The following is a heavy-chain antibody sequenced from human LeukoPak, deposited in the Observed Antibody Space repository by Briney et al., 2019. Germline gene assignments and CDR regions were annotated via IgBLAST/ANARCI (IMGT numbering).Heavy chain of an antibody. CDR2: VSLSGLT. CDR1: GGSITSTNW. CDR3: SGENGAFSPFGY. D-gene: IGHD2-8*01. Sequence: PSETLSLTCGVSGGSITSTNWWSWVRQPPGQGLEWIGEVSLSGLTNYNPSLSSRVIMALDTSKNHLSLNLTSVTAADTAVYYCSGENGAFSPFGYWGQGTLVTVPS. V-gene: IGHV4-4*02. J-gene: IGHJ4*02.